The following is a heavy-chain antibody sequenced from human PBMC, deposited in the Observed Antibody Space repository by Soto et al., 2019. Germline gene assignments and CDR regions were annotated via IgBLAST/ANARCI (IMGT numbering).Heavy chain of an antibody. CDR1: GGTFSSYA. V-gene: IGHV1-69*13. CDR2: IIPIFGTA. Sequence: ASVKVSCKASGGTFSSYAISWVRQAPGQGLEWMGGIIPIFGTANYAQKFQGRVTITADESTSTAYMELSSLRSEDTAVYYCARGDYYDSSGYSPGAFDIWGQGTMVTVSS. CDR3: ARGDYYDSSGYSPGAFDI. D-gene: IGHD3-22*01. J-gene: IGHJ3*02.